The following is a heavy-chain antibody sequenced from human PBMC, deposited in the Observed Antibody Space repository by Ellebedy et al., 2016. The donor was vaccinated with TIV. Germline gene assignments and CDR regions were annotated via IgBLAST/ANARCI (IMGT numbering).Heavy chain of an antibody. D-gene: IGHD2-2*01. CDR1: GFTFSSYS. CDR2: ISSSSSTI. Sequence: GESLKISXAASGFTFSSYSMNWVRQAPGKGLEWVSYISSSSSTIYYADSVKGRFTISRDNAKNSLYLQMNSLRDEETAVYYCARGGYCSSTSCYPFFDYWGQGTLVTVSS. CDR3: ARGGYCSSTSCYPFFDY. J-gene: IGHJ4*02. V-gene: IGHV3-48*02.